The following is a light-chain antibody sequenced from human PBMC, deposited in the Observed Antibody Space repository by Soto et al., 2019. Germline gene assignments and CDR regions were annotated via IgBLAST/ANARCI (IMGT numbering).Light chain of an antibody. V-gene: IGKV1-5*03. CDR1: QSISSW. CDR2: KAS. CDR3: QQYTSYSPLT. Sequence: DIQMTQSPSTLSASVGDRVTITCRASQSISSWLAWYQQKPGKAPKLLIYKASSLESGVPSRFSGSGSGTEFTLTISSLQPDDFATYYCQQYTSYSPLTFGGGIKVDIK. J-gene: IGKJ4*01.